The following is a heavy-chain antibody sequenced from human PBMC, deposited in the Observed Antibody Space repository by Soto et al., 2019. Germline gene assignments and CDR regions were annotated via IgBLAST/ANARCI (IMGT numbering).Heavy chain of an antibody. CDR2: LSSTGWST. J-gene: IGHJ6*02. CDR3: AKDQRFQEWIPQGGLDV. CDR1: GFTFRKYV. Sequence: EVPLLESGGGLAQPGGSLRLSCAVSGFTFRKYVMTWVRQAPGKGLEWVSSLSSTGWSTYYADSVKGRFTVARDKSKHNLFVQMKSLRAEDTAIYYCAKDQRFQEWIPQGGLDVWGPGNTVAVSS. V-gene: IGHV3-23*01. D-gene: IGHD5-18*01.